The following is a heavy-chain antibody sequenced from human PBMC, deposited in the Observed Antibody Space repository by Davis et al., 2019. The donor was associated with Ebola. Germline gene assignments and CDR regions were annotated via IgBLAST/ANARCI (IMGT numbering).Heavy chain of an antibody. CDR2: INPNSGGT. D-gene: IGHD2-2*01. J-gene: IGHJ5*02. Sequence: ASVKVSCKASGYTFTGYYMHWVRQAPGQGLEWMVWINPNSGGTHYAQKFQGRVPITADESTSTAYMELSSLRSEDTAVYYCARGGDIVVVPAAPKNWFDPWGQGTLVTVSS. CDR3: ARGGDIVVVPAAPKNWFDP. V-gene: IGHV1-2*02. CDR1: GYTFTGYY.